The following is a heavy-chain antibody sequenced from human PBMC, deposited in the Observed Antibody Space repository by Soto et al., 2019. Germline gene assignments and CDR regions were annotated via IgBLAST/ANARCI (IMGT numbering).Heavy chain of an antibody. D-gene: IGHD6-19*01. V-gene: IGHV3-30*18. Sequence: PGGSLRLSCAASGFTFSIYGMHWVRQAPGKGLEWVATISYDGSKKYYKDSVKGRFTISRDNSKNTLYLQMNSLRAEDTAVYYCAKLTDSSGWYPYYYGIDVWGQGTTVTVSS. CDR3: AKLTDSSGWYPYYYGIDV. J-gene: IGHJ6*02. CDR1: GFTFSIYG. CDR2: ISYDGSKK.